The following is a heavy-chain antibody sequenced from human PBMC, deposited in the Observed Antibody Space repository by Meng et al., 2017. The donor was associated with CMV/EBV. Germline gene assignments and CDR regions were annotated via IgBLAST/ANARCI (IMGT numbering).Heavy chain of an antibody. CDR3: ARDQYSSSSHYYYYGMDV. V-gene: IGHV3-21*01. D-gene: IGHD6-6*01. CDR2: ISSSSYI. J-gene: IGHJ6*02. CDR1: GFTFSSYS. Sequence: GGSLRLSCAASGFTFSSYSMNWVRQAPGKGLEWVSSISSSSYIYYADSVKGRFTISRDNAKNSLYLQMNSLRAEDTAVYYCARDQYSSSSHYYYYGMDVWGQGTTVTVSS.